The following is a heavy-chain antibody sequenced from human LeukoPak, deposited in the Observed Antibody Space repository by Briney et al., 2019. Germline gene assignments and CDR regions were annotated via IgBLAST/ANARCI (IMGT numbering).Heavy chain of an antibody. Sequence: GRSLRLSCAASGFTFSSYGMHWVRQAPGKGLEWVAVISYDGSNKYYVDSVKGRFTISRDNAKNSLYLQMNSLSAEDTAVYYCARADWGSSDYWGQGTLVAVSS. J-gene: IGHJ4*02. CDR3: ARADWGSSDY. D-gene: IGHD7-27*01. CDR2: ISYDGSNK. CDR1: GFTFSSYG. V-gene: IGHV3-30*03.